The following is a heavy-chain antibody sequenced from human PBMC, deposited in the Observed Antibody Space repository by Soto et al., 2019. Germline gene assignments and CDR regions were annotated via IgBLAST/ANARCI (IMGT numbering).Heavy chain of an antibody. CDR1: GFTFRTSA. CDR2: INAGGTGT. CDR3: ARLTGTTG. V-gene: IGHV3-21*01. J-gene: IGHJ4*02. D-gene: IGHD1-20*01. Sequence: GGSLRLSCAASGFTFRTSAMSWVRQAPGKGLEWVSGINAGGTGTFYADSVKGRFTISRDNAKNSLYLQMNSLRAEDTAVYYCARLTGTTGWGQGTLVTVSS.